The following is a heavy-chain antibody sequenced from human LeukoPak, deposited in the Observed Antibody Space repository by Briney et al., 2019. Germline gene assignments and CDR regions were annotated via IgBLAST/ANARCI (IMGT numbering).Heavy chain of an antibody. CDR1: GFTVSSNY. V-gene: IGHV3-53*01. J-gene: IGHJ4*02. CDR2: IYSGGST. CDR3: AGAQQPIALFDY. D-gene: IGHD6-13*01. Sequence: GGSLRLSCAASGFTVSSNYMSWVRQARGKGLEWVSVIYSGGSTYYADSVKGRFTISRDNSKNTLYLQMNSLRAEDTAVYYCAGAQQPIALFDYWGQGTLVTVSS.